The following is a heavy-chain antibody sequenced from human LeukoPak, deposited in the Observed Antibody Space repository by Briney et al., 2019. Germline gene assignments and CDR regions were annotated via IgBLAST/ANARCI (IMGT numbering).Heavy chain of an antibody. CDR3: AVPDGDYGDHEGY. CDR1: GGTFSSYA. J-gene: IGHJ4*02. Sequence: SVKVSCTASGGTFSSYAISWVRQAPGQGLEWMGRIIPILGIANYAQKFQGRVTITADKSTSTAYMELSSLRSEDTAVYYCAVPDGDYGDHEGYWGQGTLVTVSS. V-gene: IGHV1-69*04. D-gene: IGHD4-17*01. CDR2: IIPILGIA.